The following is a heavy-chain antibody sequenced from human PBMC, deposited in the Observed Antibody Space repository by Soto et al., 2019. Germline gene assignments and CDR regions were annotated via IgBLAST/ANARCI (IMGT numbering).Heavy chain of an antibody. Sequence: SETLSLTCTVSGGSISSSSYYWGWIRQPPGKGLEWIGSTYYSGSTYYNPSLKSRVTISVDTSKNQFSLKLSSVTAADTAVYYCARLAYDILTGYIDYWGQGTLVTVSS. V-gene: IGHV4-39*01. CDR3: ARLAYDILTGYIDY. CDR1: GGSISSSSYY. CDR2: TYYSGST. D-gene: IGHD3-9*01. J-gene: IGHJ4*02.